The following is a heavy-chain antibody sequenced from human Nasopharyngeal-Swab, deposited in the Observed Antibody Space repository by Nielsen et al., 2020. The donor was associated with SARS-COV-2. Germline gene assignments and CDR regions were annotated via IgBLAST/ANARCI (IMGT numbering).Heavy chain of an antibody. D-gene: IGHD1-26*01. V-gene: IGHV1-8*01. Sequence: ASVKVSCKASGYTFTSHGINWVRQATGQGLEWMGWMNPHIGNTGYAQKFQGRVTMTRNTSISTAYMELNSLRSEDTAVYYCARGVGGYFDLWGRGTLVTVSS. CDR2: MNPHIGNT. CDR1: GYTFTSHG. J-gene: IGHJ2*01. CDR3: ARGVGGYFDL.